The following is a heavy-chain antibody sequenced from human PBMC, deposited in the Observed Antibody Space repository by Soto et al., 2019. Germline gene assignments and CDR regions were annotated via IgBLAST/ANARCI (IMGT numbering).Heavy chain of an antibody. V-gene: IGHV3-64D*08. CDR1: GFTFSSYA. CDR3: VKEDIGIAVADHRFDP. J-gene: IGHJ5*02. CDR2: ISSNGGST. D-gene: IGHD6-19*01. Sequence: GGSLRLSCSASGFTFSSYAMHWVRQAPGKGLEYVSAISSNGGSTYYADSVKGRFTISRDNSKNTLYLQISSLRAEDTAVYYCVKEDIGIAVADHRFDPWGQGTLVTVSS.